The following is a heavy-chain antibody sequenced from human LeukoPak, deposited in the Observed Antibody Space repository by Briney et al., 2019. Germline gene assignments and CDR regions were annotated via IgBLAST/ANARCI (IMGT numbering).Heavy chain of an antibody. CDR1: GFSFSSNW. V-gene: IGHV3-74*01. D-gene: IGHD3-3*01. CDR2: IKGAGISP. CDR3: AKDHYWSIDY. J-gene: IGHJ4*02. Sequence: GGSLRLSCAASGFSFSSNWMHWVRDAPGEGRVFVSRIKGAGISPNYAASVKCRFTISRDIAKNTLYLQMNSLRAEDTGVYYCAKDHYWSIDYWGRGTLVTVSS.